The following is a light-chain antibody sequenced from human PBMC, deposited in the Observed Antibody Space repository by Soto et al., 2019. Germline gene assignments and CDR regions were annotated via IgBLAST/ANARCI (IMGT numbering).Light chain of an antibody. J-gene: IGKJ1*01. CDR1: QSVSSY. Sequence: EIVLTQSPATLSLSPGERATLSCRASQSVSSYLAWYQQKPGQAPRLLIYDASNRATGIPDRFSGSGSGTDFTLTISILQPEDFATYYCQQSYSTRGTFGQGTKVDIK. CDR2: DAS. V-gene: IGKV3-11*01. CDR3: QQSYSTRGT.